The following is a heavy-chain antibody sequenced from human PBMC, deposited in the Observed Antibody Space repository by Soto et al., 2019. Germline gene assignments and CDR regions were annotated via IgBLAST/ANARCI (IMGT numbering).Heavy chain of an antibody. D-gene: IGHD2-2*01. CDR2: MFHSGST. CDR1: SYSIGSGYY. Sequence: SENLSLTCADSSYSIGSGYYWGWIRQPPGKGREWNGSMFHSGSTYYNQSLERRLSLSLDTSKSQFSLKLTSVTSADTAVYYCARDPRCSGTSCYPLDYWGQGTLVTVSS. V-gene: IGHV4-38-2*02. CDR3: ARDPRCSGTSCYPLDY. J-gene: IGHJ4*02.